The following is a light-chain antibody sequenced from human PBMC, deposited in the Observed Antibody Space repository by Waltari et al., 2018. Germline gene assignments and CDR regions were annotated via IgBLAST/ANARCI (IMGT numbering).Light chain of an antibody. CDR2: DAS. CDR3: QQYDNLPLT. CDR1: QDISNY. V-gene: IGKV1-33*01. Sequence: DIQMTQSPSSLSASVGDRVTLTCQASQDISNYLNWYQQKPGKAPKLLIYDASNSETGVPSRFSGSGSGTDFTFTISSLQPEDIATYYCQQYDNLPLTFGGGTKVEIK. J-gene: IGKJ4*01.